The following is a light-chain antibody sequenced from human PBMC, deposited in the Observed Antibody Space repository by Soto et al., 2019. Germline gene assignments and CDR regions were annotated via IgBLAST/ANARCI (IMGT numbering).Light chain of an antibody. CDR2: DVS. CDR1: SSDVGGYNY. Sequence: QSALTQPRSVSGSPGQSVTISCTGTSSDVGGYNYVSWYQQHPGKAPKLMIYDVSKRPSGVPDRFSGSKSGNTASLTISGLQAEDEADYSCCSYAGSYTPVVFGGGTQLTVL. V-gene: IGLV2-11*01. CDR3: CSYAGSYTPVV. J-gene: IGLJ2*01.